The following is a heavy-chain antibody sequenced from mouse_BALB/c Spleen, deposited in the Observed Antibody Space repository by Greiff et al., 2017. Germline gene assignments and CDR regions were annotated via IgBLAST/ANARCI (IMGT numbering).Heavy chain of an antibody. D-gene: IGHD1-1*01. CDR2: IWAGGST. J-gene: IGHJ1*01. Sequence: QVQLKQSGPGLVAPSQSLSITCTVSGFSLTSYGVHWVRQPPGKGLEWLGVIWAGGSTNYNSALMSRLSISKDNSKSQVFLKMNSLQTDDTAMYYCARGTTVVATTEYFDVWGAGTTVTVSS. V-gene: IGHV2-9*02. CDR3: ARGTTVVATTEYFDV. CDR1: GFSLTSYG.